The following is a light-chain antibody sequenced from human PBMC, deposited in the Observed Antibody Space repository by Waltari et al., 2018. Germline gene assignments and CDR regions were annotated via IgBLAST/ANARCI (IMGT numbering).Light chain of an antibody. CDR2: YDG. V-gene: IGLV3-21*04. J-gene: IGLJ2*01. Sequence: SYVLTQPPSMSVAPEQTARITCGGDNVGSKTVNWYQLKPGQAPLLVSYYDGERPSGIPERFSGTNSESTATLSISRVEAGDEGDYFCQVWDTTSDHLIFGGWTKLTVL. CDR3: QVWDTTSDHLI. CDR1: NVGSKT.